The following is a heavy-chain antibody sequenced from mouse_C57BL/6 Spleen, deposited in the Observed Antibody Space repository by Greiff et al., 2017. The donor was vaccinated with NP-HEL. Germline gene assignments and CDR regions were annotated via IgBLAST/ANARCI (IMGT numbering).Heavy chain of an antibody. V-gene: IGHV1-26*01. D-gene: IGHD1-1*01. CDR3: ARGITTVVATPYYFDY. CDR2: INPNNGGT. CDR1: GYTFTDYY. Sequence: VQLQQSGPELVKPGASVKISCKASGYTFTDYYMNWVKQSHGKSLEWIGDINPNNGGTSYNQKFKGKATLTVDKSSSTAYMELRSLTSEDSAVYYCARGITTVVATPYYFDYWGQGTTLTVSS. J-gene: IGHJ2*01.